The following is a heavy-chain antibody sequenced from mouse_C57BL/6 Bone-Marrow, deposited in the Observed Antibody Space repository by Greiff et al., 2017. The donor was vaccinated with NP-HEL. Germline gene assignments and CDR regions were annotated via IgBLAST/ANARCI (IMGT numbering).Heavy chain of an antibody. CDR2: IRLKSDNYAT. V-gene: IGHV6-3*01. J-gene: IGHJ1*03. D-gene: IGHD2-4*01. CDR1: GFTFSNYW. CDR3: TDGYDYDEGYWYFDV. Sequence: EVKVEESGGGLVQPGGSMKLSCVASGFTFSNYWMNWVRQSPEKGLEWVAQIRLKSDNYATHYAESVKGRFTISRDDSKSSVYLQMNNLRAEDTGIYYCTDGYDYDEGYWYFDVWGTGTTVTVSS.